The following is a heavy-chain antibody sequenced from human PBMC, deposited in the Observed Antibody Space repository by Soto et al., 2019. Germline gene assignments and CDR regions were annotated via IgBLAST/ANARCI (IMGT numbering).Heavy chain of an antibody. CDR3: AKDTVIGYGLVSFDY. J-gene: IGHJ4*02. Sequence: EVQLLESGGGLVQPGGSLRLSYAASGFTFINYAMNWVRQAPGKGLEWVSGISGDAGSAYYADSVKGRFTISRDNSKNTLSLQMNSLRAEDTAVYYCAKDTVIGYGLVSFDYGGQGTLVAVSS. D-gene: IGHD5-18*01. V-gene: IGHV3-23*01. CDR2: ISGDAGSA. CDR1: GFTFINYA.